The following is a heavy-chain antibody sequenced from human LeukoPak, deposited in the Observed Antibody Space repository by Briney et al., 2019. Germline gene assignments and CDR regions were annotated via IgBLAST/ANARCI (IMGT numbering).Heavy chain of an antibody. Sequence: SVKVSCKASGGTFSSYAISWVRQAPGQGLEWVGGIIPIFGTANYAQKFQGRVTITTDESTSTAYMELSSLRSEDTAVYYCARDRYDILTGYYQLNWFDPWGQGTLVTVPS. CDR2: IIPIFGTA. D-gene: IGHD3-9*01. V-gene: IGHV1-69*05. CDR3: ARDRYDILTGYYQLNWFDP. J-gene: IGHJ5*02. CDR1: GGTFSSYA.